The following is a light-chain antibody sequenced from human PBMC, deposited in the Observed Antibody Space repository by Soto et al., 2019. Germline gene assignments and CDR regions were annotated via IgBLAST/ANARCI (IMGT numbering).Light chain of an antibody. CDR2: SNN. CDR1: SSNIGSNA. V-gene: IGLV1-44*01. Sequence: QSVLTQPPSASGTSGQRVTISCSGSSSNIGSNAVNWYQQLPGTAPKLLIYSNNQRPSGVPDRFSGSKSGTSASLAISGLQPEHEADYYCAAWDDSLNGWVFGGGTKLTVL. J-gene: IGLJ3*02. CDR3: AAWDDSLNGWV.